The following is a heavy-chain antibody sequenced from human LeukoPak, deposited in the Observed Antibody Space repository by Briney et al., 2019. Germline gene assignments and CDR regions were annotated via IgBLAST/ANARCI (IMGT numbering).Heavy chain of an antibody. V-gene: IGHV4-4*02. CDR2: VHLDGRT. CDR3: AREGGFYRPLDY. J-gene: IGHJ4*02. D-gene: IGHD6-25*01. CDR1: GGSVSSTNW. Sequence: SETLSLTCGVSGGSVSSTNWWTWTRQPPGKGLEWIGEVHLDGRTNFNPSLKSRLTMSVDLSENHVSLKLTSVTAADTAVYYCAREGGFYRPLDYSGQGTLVTVSS.